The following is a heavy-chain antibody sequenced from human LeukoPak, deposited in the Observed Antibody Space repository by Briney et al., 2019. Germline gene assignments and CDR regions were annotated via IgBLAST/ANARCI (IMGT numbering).Heavy chain of an antibody. CDR3: ARALSHCLDY. D-gene: IGHD3-16*01. CDR2: IKHDGSEK. Sequence: GGSLRLSCVVSGFNFSNYWMNWVRQAPGKGLEWVANIKHDGSEKYYVDSVKGRFSISRDNAKKSLYLQMNSLRAEATAVYYCARALSHCLDYWGQGTLVTVSS. V-gene: IGHV3-7*01. J-gene: IGHJ4*02. CDR1: GFNFSNYW.